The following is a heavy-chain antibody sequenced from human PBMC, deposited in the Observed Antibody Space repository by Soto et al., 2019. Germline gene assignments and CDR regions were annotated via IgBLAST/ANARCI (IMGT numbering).Heavy chain of an antibody. J-gene: IGHJ4*02. D-gene: IGHD1-1*01. CDR2: IYSSGGS. V-gene: IGHV4-30-4*01. Sequence: QVQLQESGPGLVKPSQTLSLTCTVSRASVSSGDYYWSCIRQPPGKGLEWIGYIYSSGGSYYNPSLKGRLTISIDTSKNQFSLKLNSVTVADTAIYYCVGTGTTDDYWGRGTLVTVSS. CDR1: RASVSSGDYY. CDR3: VGTGTTDDY.